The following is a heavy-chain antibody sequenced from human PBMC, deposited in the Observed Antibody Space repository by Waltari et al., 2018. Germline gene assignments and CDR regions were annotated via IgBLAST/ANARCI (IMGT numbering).Heavy chain of an antibody. J-gene: IGHJ4*02. CDR1: GFSLSDTTMA. CDR2: IFSNDEK. V-gene: IGHV2-26*01. D-gene: IGHD3-22*01. CDR3: ARIHYYDSSNYFRGGFDY. Sequence: QVTLKESGPVLVKPTETLTLTYTVSGFSLSDTTMAVGWMRQPPGKALEWLAHIFSNDEKASSTSLKSKLTLSKDTSKSHVVLTMTNTDPVDTATYYCARIHYYDSSNYFRGGFDYWGQGTLVTVSS.